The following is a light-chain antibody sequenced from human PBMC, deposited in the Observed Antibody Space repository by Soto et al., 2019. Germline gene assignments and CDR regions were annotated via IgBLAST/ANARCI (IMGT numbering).Light chain of an antibody. Sequence: QSVLTQPPSASGTPGQRVTISLSGSSSNIGTNTVIWYQQLPGAAPKLLIYSDNQRPSGVPDRFSGSKSGTSASLAISGLQSEDEADYYCAAWDVSLVVFGGGTKVTVL. V-gene: IGLV1-44*01. J-gene: IGLJ2*01. CDR2: SDN. CDR1: SSNIGTNT. CDR3: AAWDVSLVV.